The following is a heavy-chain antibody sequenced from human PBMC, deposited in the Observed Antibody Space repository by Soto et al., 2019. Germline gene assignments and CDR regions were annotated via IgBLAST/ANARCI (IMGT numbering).Heavy chain of an antibody. V-gene: IGHV3-23*01. Sequence: EVQLLESGGGLVQPGGSLRLSCVGSGFTFSAHAITWVRQAPGKGLEWVSTLGTIGAFCADSVKGRFTISRDNSKNTVNLQMNSLRGEDTAIYYCARDLTTHDYWGQGTVVTVSS. J-gene: IGHJ4*02. CDR1: GFTFSAHA. CDR2: LGTIGA. CDR3: ARDLTTHDY.